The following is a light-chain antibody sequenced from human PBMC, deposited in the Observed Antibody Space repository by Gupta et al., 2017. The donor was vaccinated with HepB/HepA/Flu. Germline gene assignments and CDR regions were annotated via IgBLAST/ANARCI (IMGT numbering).Light chain of an antibody. CDR2: EVS. CDR3: MQHTHCLHI. V-gene: IGKV2-30*02. CDR1: QSLVHSNGNTY. J-gene: IGKJ2*01. Sequence: VVMTQSPLSLPATLGQPASISCTSSQSLVHSNGNTYLEWFQQRPSQSPRRLIYEVSKRDSGVPDRFSGGGSGTDFTLKISRVEAEDVGVDDGMQHTHCLHICGRGTKLE.